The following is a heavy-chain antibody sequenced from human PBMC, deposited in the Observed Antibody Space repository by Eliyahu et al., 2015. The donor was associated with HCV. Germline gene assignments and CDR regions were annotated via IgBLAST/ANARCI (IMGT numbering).Heavy chain of an antibody. Sequence: QVQLVESGGGVVQPXGSLXLSXAXSVFTFSSNGMHWVRQAPGKGLEWVTFIGYDGNNKYYADSVKGRFTISRDNSKNTLSLQMNSLRVEDTAVYYCAKGHPYLDLWGRGTLVTVSS. J-gene: IGHJ2*01. CDR1: VFTFSSNG. CDR2: IGYDGNNK. CDR3: AKGHPYLDL. V-gene: IGHV3-30*02.